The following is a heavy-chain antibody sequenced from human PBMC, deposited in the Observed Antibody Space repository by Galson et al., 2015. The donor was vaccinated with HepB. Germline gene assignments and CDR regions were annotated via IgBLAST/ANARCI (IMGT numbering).Heavy chain of an antibody. J-gene: IGHJ6*03. CDR2: ILSSGSYI. V-gene: IGHV3-21*01. Sequence: SLRLSCAASGFTFSSYSMNWVRQAPGKGLEWVSSILSSGSYISYADSVKGRFTISRDNAKNSLYLQMNGLRAEDTAVYFCARGPNYYYYMDVWGKGTTVTVSS. CDR1: GFTFSSYS. CDR3: ARGPNYYYYMDV.